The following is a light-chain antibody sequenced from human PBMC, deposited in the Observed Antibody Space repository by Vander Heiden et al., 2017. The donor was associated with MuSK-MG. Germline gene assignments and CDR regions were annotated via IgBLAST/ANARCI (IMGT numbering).Light chain of an antibody. CDR1: QSISSY. CDR3: QQSDSPPCT. V-gene: IGKV1-39*01. CDR2: AAS. J-gene: IGKJ1*01. Sequence: DIQMTQSPSSLSASVGDRVTITCRASQSISSYLNWYQQKPGKPPNLLIYAASSLQSGVPSRFSGSGSGTDFTLTISSLQPEDFATYYCQQSDSPPCTFGQGTKVEIK.